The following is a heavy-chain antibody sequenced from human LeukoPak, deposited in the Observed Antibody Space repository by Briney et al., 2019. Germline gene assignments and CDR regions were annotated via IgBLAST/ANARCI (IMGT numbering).Heavy chain of an antibody. J-gene: IGHJ4*02. D-gene: IGHD6-13*01. CDR2: IYPGDSDT. V-gene: IGHV5-51*07. CDR1: GYTFTSYW. Sequence: GGSLKISCKGSGYTFTSYWIGWVHQMPGKGLEWMGIIYPGDSDTRYSPSFQGQVTISADKSITTAYLQWTSLKASNTAMYYCARHGRGFIGAPDYWGQGTLVTVSS. CDR3: ARHGRGFIGAPDY.